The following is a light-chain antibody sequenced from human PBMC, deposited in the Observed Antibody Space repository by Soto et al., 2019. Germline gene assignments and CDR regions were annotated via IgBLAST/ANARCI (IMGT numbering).Light chain of an antibody. CDR3: SWM. V-gene: IGLV2-8*01. CDR1: RYDVGGYNY. CDR2: EVD. J-gene: IGLJ3*02. Sequence: QSALTQPPSVSGSPGQSVTMSCTGTRYDVGGYNYVSWYQQHPGKAPKVIIYEVDKRPSGVPDRFTGSKSGYTASLTVSGLQAEDAIEAVPSWMFGGGTKLTVL.